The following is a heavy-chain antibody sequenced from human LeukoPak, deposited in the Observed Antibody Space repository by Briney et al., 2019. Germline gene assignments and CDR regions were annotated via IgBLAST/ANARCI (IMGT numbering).Heavy chain of an antibody. J-gene: IGHJ3*02. D-gene: IGHD3-10*01. Sequence: SETLPLTCTVSGGSISNYYWSWIRQPPGKGLEWTGYIYYSGSTNYNPSLKSRVTISVDTSKNQFSLKLSSVTAADTAVYYCARDPGSGFDIWGQGTMVTVSS. V-gene: IGHV4-59*12. CDR3: ARDPGSGFDI. CDR1: GGSISNYY. CDR2: IYYSGST.